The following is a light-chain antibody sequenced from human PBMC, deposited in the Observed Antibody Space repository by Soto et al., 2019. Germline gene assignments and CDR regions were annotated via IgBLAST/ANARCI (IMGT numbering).Light chain of an antibody. CDR2: YDS. CDR1: NVGSKS. V-gene: IGLV3-21*01. Sequence: SYELTQPPSVSVAPGKTASITCGGNNVGSKSMHWYQQKPGQAPVLVIYYDSDRPSGIPERFSASNSGNTATLTISRVEAGDEADYYCQVWESSTDHVVIGGGTKLTVL. CDR3: QVWESSTDHVV. J-gene: IGLJ3*02.